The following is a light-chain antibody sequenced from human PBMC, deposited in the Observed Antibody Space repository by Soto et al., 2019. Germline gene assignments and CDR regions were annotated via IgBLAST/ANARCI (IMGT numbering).Light chain of an antibody. CDR1: RSLFYSPHNKSY. CDR2: WSS. Sequence: DIVMTQSPDSLAVSLGERATINCTSGRSLFYSPHNKSYLAWYQQKVGQPPQMLIYWSSTRESGVPDRFRGSGSVTDFTLTISSLQADDGAVYYCQQYYRAPRTFGQGTKVE. J-gene: IGKJ2*01. CDR3: QQYYRAPRT. V-gene: IGKV4-1*01.